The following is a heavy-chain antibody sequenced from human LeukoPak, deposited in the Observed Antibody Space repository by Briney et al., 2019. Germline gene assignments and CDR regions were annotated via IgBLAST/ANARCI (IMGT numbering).Heavy chain of an antibody. Sequence: GGSLRLSCAASGFAVSTNYLSWVRQAPGKGLEWVSVIYSDGSTYYTDSVKGRFTISRDNSKNTLYLQMNSLRPEDTAVYYCTRDQRSESYYPWGWFDPWGQGTLVTVSS. D-gene: IGHD1-26*01. V-gene: IGHV3-66*02. J-gene: IGHJ5*02. CDR3: TRDQRSESYYPWGWFDP. CDR1: GFAVSTNY. CDR2: IYSDGST.